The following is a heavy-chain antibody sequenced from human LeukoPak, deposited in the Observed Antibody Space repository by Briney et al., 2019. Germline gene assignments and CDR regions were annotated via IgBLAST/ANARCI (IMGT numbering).Heavy chain of an antibody. CDR3: ARDPDAFDI. Sequence: PSQTLSLTCTVSGGSISSGSDYWSWIRQPAGKGLEWIGRIYTSGSTNYNPSLKSRVTISVDTSKNQFSLKLSSVTAADTAVYYCARDPDAFDIWGQGTMVTVSS. V-gene: IGHV4-61*02. CDR1: GGSISSGSDY. CDR2: IYTSGST. J-gene: IGHJ3*02.